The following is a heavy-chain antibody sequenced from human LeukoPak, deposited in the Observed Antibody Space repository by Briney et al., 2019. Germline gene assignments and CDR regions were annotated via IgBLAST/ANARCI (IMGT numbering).Heavy chain of an antibody. D-gene: IGHD5-18*01. V-gene: IGHV3-23*01. CDR3: GKTTVGYSSGQKPAWPVDY. CDR1: GFTFCSHA. J-gene: IGHJ4*02. CDR2: IFGSGGSP. Sequence: PGGSLRLSCEASGFTFCSHAMYWVRQAPGKGREWVAGIFGSGGSPHYADPVKGRFTISRDNSRNTVYLQINSLRAEDTAVYYCGKTTVGYSSGQKPAWPVDYWGQGTLVTVSS.